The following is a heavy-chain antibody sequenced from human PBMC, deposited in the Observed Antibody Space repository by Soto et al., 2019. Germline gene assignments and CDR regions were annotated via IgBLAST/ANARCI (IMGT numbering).Heavy chain of an antibody. V-gene: IGHV1-18*01. J-gene: IGHJ3*01. CDR3: ARDRGYSPDSFDV. CDR2: ISAHNGDT. CDR1: GYTFSSFG. D-gene: IGHD5-18*01. Sequence: AAVKVSCMASGYTFSSFGISWVRQAPGQGLEWMGWISAHNGDTNYAQKLQGRVTMTTDTSTSTVYMDLTSLRSDDTAMYYCARDRGYSPDSFDVWGQGTQVTVSS.